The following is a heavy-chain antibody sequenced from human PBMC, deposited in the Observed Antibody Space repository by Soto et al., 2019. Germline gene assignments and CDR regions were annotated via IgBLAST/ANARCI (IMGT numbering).Heavy chain of an antibody. D-gene: IGHD3-22*01. CDR2: IWYDGSNK. Sequence: QVQLVESGGGVVQPGRSLRLSCAASGFTFSSYGMHWVRQAPGKGLEWVAVIWYDGSNKYYADSVKGRFTISRDNSNNTLYLQMNSLRAEDTAVYYCARDYYDSSGRDYYYGMDVWGQGTTVTVSS. CDR3: ARDYYDSSGRDYYYGMDV. V-gene: IGHV3-33*01. CDR1: GFTFSSYG. J-gene: IGHJ6*02.